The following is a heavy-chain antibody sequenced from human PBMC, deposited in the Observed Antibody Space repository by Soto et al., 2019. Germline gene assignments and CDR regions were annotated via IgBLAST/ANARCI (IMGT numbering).Heavy chain of an antibody. J-gene: IGHJ4*02. D-gene: IGHD6-19*01. V-gene: IGHV4-59*01. CDR2: IYYSGST. Sequence: SGTPSPTCSGSGGSLSRYYWGWVRAPPGKGLEWIGYIYYSGSTNYNPSLKSRVTISVDTSKNQFSLKLSSVTAADTAVYYCARLLYSSGWCFDYWGQGTLVTVSS. CDR3: ARLLYSSGWCFDY. CDR1: GGSLSRYY.